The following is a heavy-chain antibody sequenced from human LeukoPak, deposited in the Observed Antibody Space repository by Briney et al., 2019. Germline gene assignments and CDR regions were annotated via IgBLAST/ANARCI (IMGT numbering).Heavy chain of an antibody. J-gene: IGHJ6*02. CDR2: IWYDGSNK. CDR1: GFTFSSYG. V-gene: IGHV3-33*01. D-gene: IGHD3-10*01. Sequence: QTGGSLRLSCAASGFTFSSYGMHWVRQAPGKGLEWVAVIWYDGSNKYYADSVKGRFTISRDNSKNTLYLQMNSLRAEDTAVYYCARVESITDYYYYGMDVWGQGTTVTVSS. CDR3: ARVESITDYYYYGMDV.